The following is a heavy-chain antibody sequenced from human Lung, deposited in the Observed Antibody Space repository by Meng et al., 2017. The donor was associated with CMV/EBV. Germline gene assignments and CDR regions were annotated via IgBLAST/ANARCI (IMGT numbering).Heavy chain of an antibody. V-gene: IGHV3-7*01. CDR3: ATDCTFGSCSHTGYYSYYYGMGV. Sequence: ESXKISXAASGFTFSGYWMTWVRQAPGKGLEWVANIKQDGSEEYYVDSVKGRFTISRDNAKNTLYLQMNSLRAEDTAVYYCATDCTFGSCSHTGYYSYYYGMGVWGQGTAVTVSS. CDR1: GFTFSGYW. D-gene: IGHD2-15*01. CDR2: IKQDGSEE. J-gene: IGHJ6*02.